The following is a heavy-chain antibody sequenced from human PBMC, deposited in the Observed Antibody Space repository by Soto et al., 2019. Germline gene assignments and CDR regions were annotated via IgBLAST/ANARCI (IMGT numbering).Heavy chain of an antibody. V-gene: IGHV1-2*02. CDR1: GYTFTGYY. J-gene: IGHJ4*02. Sequence: QVQLVQSGAEVKKPGASVKVSCKASGYTFTGYYMHWVRQAPGQGLEWMGWINPNSGGTNYAQKFQGMVTMTRDTSISTAYMELSRLRSDDTAVYYCAREVVVVAATAGFDYWGQGTLVTVSS. CDR2: INPNSGGT. D-gene: IGHD2-15*01. CDR3: AREVVVVAATAGFDY.